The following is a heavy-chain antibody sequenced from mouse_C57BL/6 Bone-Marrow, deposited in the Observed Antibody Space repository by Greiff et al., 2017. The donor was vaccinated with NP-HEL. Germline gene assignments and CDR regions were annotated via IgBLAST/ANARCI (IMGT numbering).Heavy chain of an antibody. V-gene: IGHV1-55*01. J-gene: IGHJ3*01. CDR1: GYTFTRYW. CDR3: AREGNYVTWFAY. Sequence: QVQLQQPGAELVKPGASVKMSCKASGYTFTRYWITWVKQRPGQGLEWIGDIYPGSGSTNYNEKFKSKATLTVDTSSSTAYMQLSSLTSEDSAVYYCAREGNYVTWFAYWGQGTLVTVSA. CDR2: IYPGSGST. D-gene: IGHD2-1*01.